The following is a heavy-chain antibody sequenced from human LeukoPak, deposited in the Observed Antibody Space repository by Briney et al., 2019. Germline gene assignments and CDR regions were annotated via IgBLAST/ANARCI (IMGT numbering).Heavy chain of an antibody. J-gene: IGHJ4*02. CDR2: IAYDGSRA. V-gene: IGHV3-33*01. Sequence: GGSLRLSCAGSGFTFGGYGMHWFRQTPGKGLEWVAVIAYDGSRAFYADSVKGRFTISRDNSKNTMSVQMDDLRAEDTAVYYCTRYNNDHFDYWGQGTLVTVFS. CDR3: TRYNNDHFDY. D-gene: IGHD1-14*01. CDR1: GFTFGGYG.